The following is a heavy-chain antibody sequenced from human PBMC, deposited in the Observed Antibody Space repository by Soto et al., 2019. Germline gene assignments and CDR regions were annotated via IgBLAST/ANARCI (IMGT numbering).Heavy chain of an antibody. D-gene: IGHD3-22*01. CDR2: ISYDGSNK. CDR1: GFTFSSYA. Sequence: QVQLVESGGGVVQPGRSLRLSCAASGFTFSSYAMHWVRQAPGKGLEWVAVISYDGSNKYYADSVKGRFTISRDNSKNTLYLQMNSLRAEDTAVYYCARDNPPGGSGYCLYYGMDVWGQGTTVTVSS. CDR3: ARDNPPGGSGYCLYYGMDV. J-gene: IGHJ6*02. V-gene: IGHV3-30-3*01.